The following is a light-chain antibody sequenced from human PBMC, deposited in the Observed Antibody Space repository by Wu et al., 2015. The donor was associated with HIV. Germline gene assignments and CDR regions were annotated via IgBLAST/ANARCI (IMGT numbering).Light chain of an antibody. CDR2: AAS. CDR1: QAIRND. CDR3: QKYNSAPRLT. V-gene: IGKV1-6*01. Sequence: AIQMTQSPSSLSASVGDRVTITCRASQAIRNDVGWYQQKPGKAPKVLIYAASNLQSGVPSRFSGSGSGTHFTLTITSLQPEDVATYYCQKYNSAPRLTFGGGTKVEIK. J-gene: IGKJ4*01.